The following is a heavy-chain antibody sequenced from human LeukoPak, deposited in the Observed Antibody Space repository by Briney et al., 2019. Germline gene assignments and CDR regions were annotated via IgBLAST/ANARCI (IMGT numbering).Heavy chain of an antibody. J-gene: IGHJ6*03. V-gene: IGHV3-23*01. CDR2: ISGSGGST. Sequence: PGGSLRLSCAASGFTFSSYAMSWVRQAPGKGLEWVSAISGSGGSTYYADSVKGRFTISRDNSKNTLYLQMNSLRAEDTAVYYCAANGGSYYYYYYYMDVWGKGTTVTVSS. D-gene: IGHD1-26*01. CDR1: GFTFSSYA. CDR3: AANGGSYYYYYYYMDV.